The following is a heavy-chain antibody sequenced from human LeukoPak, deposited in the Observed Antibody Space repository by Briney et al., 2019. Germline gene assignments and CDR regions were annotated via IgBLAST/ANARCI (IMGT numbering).Heavy chain of an antibody. Sequence: GGSLRLSCAASGFTFSSYAMHWVRQAPGKGLEGVAVISSDGDNKYYADSVKGRFTISRDNSKNTLHLQMNSLRAEDTAVYYCARHRGGWITGGFDIWGQGTLVTVSS. CDR3: ARHRGGWITGGFDI. D-gene: IGHD2-2*03. CDR1: GFTFSSYA. J-gene: IGHJ3*02. CDR2: ISSDGDNK. V-gene: IGHV3-30-3*01.